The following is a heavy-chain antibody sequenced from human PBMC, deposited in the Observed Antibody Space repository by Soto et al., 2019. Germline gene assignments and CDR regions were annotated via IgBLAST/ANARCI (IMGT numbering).Heavy chain of an antibody. J-gene: IGHJ5*02. CDR1: GFTFSSYS. CDR2: ISSSSSTI. Sequence: EVRLVESGGGLVQPGGSLRLSGAASGFTFSSYSMNWVRQAPGKGLEWVSYISSSSSTIYYADSVKGRFTISRDNAKNSLYLQMNSLRAEDTAVYYCARDHYGDRGGGPWGQGTLVTVSS. CDR3: ARDHYGDRGGGP. V-gene: IGHV3-48*01. D-gene: IGHD4-17*01.